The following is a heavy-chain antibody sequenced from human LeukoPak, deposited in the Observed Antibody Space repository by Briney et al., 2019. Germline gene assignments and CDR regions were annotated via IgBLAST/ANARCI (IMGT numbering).Heavy chain of an antibody. CDR3: AKGIVGATGPFDY. J-gene: IGHJ4*02. CDR2: IIWNSGTI. CDR1: GFTFDDYA. V-gene: IGHV3-9*01. D-gene: IGHD1-26*01. Sequence: GGSLRLSCAASGFTFDDYAMHWVRQAPGKGLEWVSSIIWNSGTIGYADSVKGRFTISRDNTKNSLYLQMNSLRAEDTALYYCAKGIVGATGPFDYWGQGTLVTVSS.